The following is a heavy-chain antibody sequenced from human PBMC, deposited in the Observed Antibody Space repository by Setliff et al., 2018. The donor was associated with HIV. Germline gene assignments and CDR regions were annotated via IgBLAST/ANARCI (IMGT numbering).Heavy chain of an antibody. D-gene: IGHD3-10*01. Sequence: SETLSLTCAVSGDSISASYWNWIRQFPGGGLEWIGYIYYSGSTKYNPSLKRRVTISIDRSRKYFSLKLPSVTAADTAMYYCTKGRLGQADYWGQGIRVTVSS. CDR2: IYYSGST. V-gene: IGHV4-59*01. CDR1: GDSISASY. J-gene: IGHJ4*02. CDR3: TKGRLGQADY.